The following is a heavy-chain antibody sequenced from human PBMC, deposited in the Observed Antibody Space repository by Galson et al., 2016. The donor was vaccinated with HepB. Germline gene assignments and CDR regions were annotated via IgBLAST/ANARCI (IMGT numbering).Heavy chain of an antibody. CDR2: ISGTAGTI. Sequence: SLRLSCAASGFSFRNYGMNWVRQAPGKGLEWVSYISGTAGTISYPDSVKGRFTISRDNAKNSLYLQKNSLRAGDTAVYYCARDILRGVPHFDYWGQGTLVTVSS. J-gene: IGHJ4*02. D-gene: IGHD2-2*01. V-gene: IGHV3-48*01. CDR1: GFSFRNYG. CDR3: ARDILRGVPHFDY.